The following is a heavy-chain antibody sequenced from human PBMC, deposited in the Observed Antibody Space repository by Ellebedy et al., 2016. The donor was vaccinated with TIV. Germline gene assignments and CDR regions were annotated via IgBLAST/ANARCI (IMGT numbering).Heavy chain of an antibody. V-gene: IGHV3-30*03. CDR2: ISYDRSNN. CDR3: ARVFQSYYFDY. CDR1: GFTFGSYD. J-gene: IGHJ4*02. D-gene: IGHD3-10*01. Sequence: GGSLRLSCAASGFTFGSYDMYWVRQAPGKGLDWVAVISYDRSNNDYADSVKGRFTISRDNSKNTLYLQMNSLRPEDTAVYYCARVFQSYYFDYWGQGTLVTVAS.